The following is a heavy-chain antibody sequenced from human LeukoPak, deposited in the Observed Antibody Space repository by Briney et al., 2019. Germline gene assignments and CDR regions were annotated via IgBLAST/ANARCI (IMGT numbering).Heavy chain of an antibody. D-gene: IGHD5-18*01. J-gene: IGHJ4*02. Sequence: SQTLSLTCTVSGGSISSGSYYWSWIRQPAGKGLEWIGRIHTSGSTNYNPSLKSRVTISVDTSKNQFSLKLSSVTAADTAVYYCARANTAIDYWGQGTLVTVSS. CDR2: IHTSGST. V-gene: IGHV4-61*02. CDR3: ARANTAIDY. CDR1: GGSISSGSYY.